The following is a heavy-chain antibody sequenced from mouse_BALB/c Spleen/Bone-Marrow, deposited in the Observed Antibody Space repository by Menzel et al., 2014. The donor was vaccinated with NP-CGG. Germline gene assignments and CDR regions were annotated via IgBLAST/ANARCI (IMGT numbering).Heavy chain of an antibody. Sequence: DVQLQESGAELVRPGTLVKLSCKASGFNIKDYYMHRVKQRPEQGLEWIGWIDPENGNTIYDPKFQGKASITADTSSNTAYLQLSSLTSEDTAVYYCADYGPYAMDYWGQGTSVTVSS. CDR2: IDPENGNT. V-gene: IGHV14-1*02. J-gene: IGHJ4*01. CDR3: ADYGPYAMDY. D-gene: IGHD1-1*02. CDR1: GFNIKDYY.